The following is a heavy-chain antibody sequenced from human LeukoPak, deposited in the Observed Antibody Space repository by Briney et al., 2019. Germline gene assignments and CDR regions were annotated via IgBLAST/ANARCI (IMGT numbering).Heavy chain of an antibody. CDR1: GGSFSGYY. D-gene: IGHD2-21*02. Sequence: SETLSLTCAVYGGSFSGYYWSWIRQPPGKGLEWIGSIYHSGSTNYKPSLKSRVTISVDKSKNQFSLKLSSVTAADTAVYYCAGAHCGGDCYSGRAFDIWGQGTMVTVSS. CDR2: IYHSGST. CDR3: AGAHCGGDCYSGRAFDI. J-gene: IGHJ3*02. V-gene: IGHV4-34*01.